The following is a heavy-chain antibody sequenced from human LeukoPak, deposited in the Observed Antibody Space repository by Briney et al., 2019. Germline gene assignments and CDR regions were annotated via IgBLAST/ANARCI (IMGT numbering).Heavy chain of an antibody. D-gene: IGHD6-19*01. CDR2: ISAYNGNT. Sequence: ASVKVSCKASGYTFTSYGISWVRQAPGQGLEWMGWISAYNGNTNYAQKLQGRVTMTTDTSTSTAYMELRSLRSDDTAVYYCAREFPGIAVAGTAGSYSNRFDPWGQGTLVTVSS. J-gene: IGHJ5*02. CDR3: AREFPGIAVAGTAGSYSNRFDP. CDR1: GYTFTSYG. V-gene: IGHV1-18*01.